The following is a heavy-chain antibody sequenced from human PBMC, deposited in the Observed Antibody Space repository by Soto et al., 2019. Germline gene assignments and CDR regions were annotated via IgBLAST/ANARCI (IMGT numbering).Heavy chain of an antibody. D-gene: IGHD1-26*01. V-gene: IGHV3-30-3*01. CDR2: LSYDGNNN. CDR1: GFTFRTYA. Sequence: QVQLVESGGGVVQPGRSLRLSCAASGFTFRTYAMHWVRQAPGKGLEWVAFLSYDGNNNYYADSVKGRFTVSRDNSKNTLYLQMNSLRREDTAVYYCATREGAVDYWGQGTLVTVSS. CDR3: ATREGAVDY. J-gene: IGHJ4*02.